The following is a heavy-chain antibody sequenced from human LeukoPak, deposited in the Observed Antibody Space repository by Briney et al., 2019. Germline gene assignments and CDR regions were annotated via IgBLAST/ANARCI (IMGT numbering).Heavy chain of an antibody. CDR3: ARVSPRGDFDN. J-gene: IGHJ3*02. Sequence: NPSETLSLTCAVSGGSISSSNWWSWVRQPPGKGLEWIGEIYHSGRTQHNPSLKRRVTISVDKSKNQFSLKLSSVTAADTAVYYCARVSPRGDFDNWGQGTMVTVSS. CDR1: GGSISSSNW. CDR2: IYHSGRT. V-gene: IGHV4-4*02. D-gene: IGHD3-10*01.